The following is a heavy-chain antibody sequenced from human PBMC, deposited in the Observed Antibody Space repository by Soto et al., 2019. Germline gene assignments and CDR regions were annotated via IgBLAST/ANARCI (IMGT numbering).Heavy chain of an antibody. CDR3: AKGVLADGAFDL. CDR1: GFTFSNYA. Sequence: EVQLLESGGGLVQPGRSLRLSCAASGFTFSNYAMSWVRQAPGKGLEWVSAISGSGGTTSYADSVKGRFTISRDNSNNTLYLQMNILRAEYPAIYCRAKGVLADGAFDLWGRGTMVAVSS. CDR2: ISGSGGTT. J-gene: IGHJ3*01. V-gene: IGHV3-23*01. D-gene: IGHD2-8*02.